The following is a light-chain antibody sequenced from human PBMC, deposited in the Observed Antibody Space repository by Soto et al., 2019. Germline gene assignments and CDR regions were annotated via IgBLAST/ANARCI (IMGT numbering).Light chain of an antibody. Sequence: QSVLTQPPSASGTPGQRGTISCSGSSSNNGSNYVYWYQQLPGTAPKLLIYRNNQRPSGVPDRFSGSKSGTSASLAISGLRSEDEADYYCAAWDDSLGGNVVFGGGTKLTVL. V-gene: IGLV1-47*01. CDR1: SSNNGSNY. CDR2: RNN. J-gene: IGLJ2*01. CDR3: AAWDDSLGGNVV.